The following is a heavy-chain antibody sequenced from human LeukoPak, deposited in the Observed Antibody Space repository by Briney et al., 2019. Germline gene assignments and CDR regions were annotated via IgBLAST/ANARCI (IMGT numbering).Heavy chain of an antibody. D-gene: IGHD3-22*01. CDR3: SLIYYDSSGYHGAFDY. Sequence: GESLKISCKGSGYRFTRDWIGWVRQMPGKGLEWMGIIYPGDSDTRYSPSFQGQVTISADKSISTAYLQWSSLKASDTAMYYCSLIYYDSSGYHGAFDYWGQGTLVTVSS. CDR1: GYRFTRDW. CDR2: IYPGDSDT. J-gene: IGHJ4*02. V-gene: IGHV5-51*01.